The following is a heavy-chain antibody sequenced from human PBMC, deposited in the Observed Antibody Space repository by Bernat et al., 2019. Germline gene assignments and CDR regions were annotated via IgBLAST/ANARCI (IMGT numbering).Heavy chain of an antibody. CDR3: ARGEYYDFWSGYYVDYYDDYMDV. CDR2: INSDGSST. D-gene: IGHD3-3*01. J-gene: IGHJ6*03. Sequence: EVHLVESGGGLVQPGGSLRLSCAASGFTFCSSWMHWVRHAPGKGLVWVSRINSDGSSTSYADSVKGRFTISRDNAKNTLYLQMNNLRAEDAAVYYCARGEYYDFWSGYYVDYYDDYMDVWGKGTTVTVSS. CDR1: GFTFCSSW. V-gene: IGHV3-74*01.